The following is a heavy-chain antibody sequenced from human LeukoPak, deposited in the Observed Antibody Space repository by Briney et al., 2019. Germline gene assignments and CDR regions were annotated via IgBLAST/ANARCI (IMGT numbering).Heavy chain of an antibody. V-gene: IGHV3-7*01. Sequence: GGSLRLSCAASGFTFSSYWMSWVRQAPGKGLEWVANIKQDGSEKYYVDSVKGRFTISRDNAKNSLYLQMNSLRAEDTAVCYCAGGGFYYYDSSGYYGFDPWGQGTLVTVSS. D-gene: IGHD3-22*01. CDR3: AGGGFYYYDSSGYYGFDP. J-gene: IGHJ5*02. CDR1: GFTFSSYW. CDR2: IKQDGSEK.